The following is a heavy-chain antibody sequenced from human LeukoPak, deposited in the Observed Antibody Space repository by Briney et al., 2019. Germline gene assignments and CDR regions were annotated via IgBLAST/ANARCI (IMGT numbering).Heavy chain of an antibody. CDR1: GFTFTSYD. CDR2: MNPNNGNT. J-gene: IGHJ5*02. Sequence: ASVKVSCKASGFTFTSYDINWVRLASGQGLEWMGWMNPNNGNTGYAQKFQGRVTMTRDTSISTAYMELRGLRSEDTAVYYCVRDAEGAAISVNYWFDPWGQGTLVTVSS. V-gene: IGHV1-8*01. CDR3: VRDAEGAAISVNYWFDP. D-gene: IGHD2-2*02.